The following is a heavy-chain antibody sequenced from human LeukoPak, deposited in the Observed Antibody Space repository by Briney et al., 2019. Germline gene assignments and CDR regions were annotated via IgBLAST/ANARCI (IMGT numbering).Heavy chain of an antibody. CDR1: GYTFTGYY. CDR2: INPNSGGT. Sequence: ATVKVSCKASGYTFTGYYIHWVRQAPGQGLEWMGWINPNSGGTNYAQKFQGRVTMTRDTSISTAYMDLSRLRSDDTAVYYCARAGRAAAGKGAYYYYYGMDVWGQGTTVTVSS. CDR3: ARAGRAAAGKGAYYYYYGMDV. V-gene: IGHV1-2*02. J-gene: IGHJ6*02. D-gene: IGHD6-13*01.